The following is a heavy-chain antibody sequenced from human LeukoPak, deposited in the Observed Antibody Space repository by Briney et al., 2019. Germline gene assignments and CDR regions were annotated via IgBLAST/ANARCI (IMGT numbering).Heavy chain of an antibody. CDR2: IYSGGYT. CDR3: AKTGNPATGDY. J-gene: IGHJ4*02. D-gene: IGHD1-1*01. V-gene: IGHV3-53*01. Sequence: GGSLRLSCAASGFTVSSNYMSWVRQAPGKGLEWVSVIYSGGYTYYADSVKGRFTISRDSSKNTLYLQMNSLRAEDTAVYYCAKTGNPATGDYWGRGTLVTVSS. CDR1: GFTVSSNY.